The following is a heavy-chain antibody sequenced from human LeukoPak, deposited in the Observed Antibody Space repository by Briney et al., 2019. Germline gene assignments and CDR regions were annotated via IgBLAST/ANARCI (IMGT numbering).Heavy chain of an antibody. D-gene: IGHD3-10*01. V-gene: IGHV3-48*03. CDR2: ISSSGSTI. Sequence: GGSLRLSCAASGLTFSSYEMNWVRQAPGKGLEWVSYISSSGSTIYYADSVKGRFTISRDNSKNTLYLQMNSLRAEDTAVYYCAKDLTHYYGSGSHVAGGDYWGQGTLVTVSS. CDR1: GLTFSSYE. CDR3: AKDLTHYYGSGSHVAGGDY. J-gene: IGHJ4*02.